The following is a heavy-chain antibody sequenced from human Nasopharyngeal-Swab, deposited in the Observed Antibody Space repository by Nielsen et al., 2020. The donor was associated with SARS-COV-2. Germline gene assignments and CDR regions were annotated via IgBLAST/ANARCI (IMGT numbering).Heavy chain of an antibody. Sequence: GESLKISCAASGSTFSSYSMNWVRQAPGKGLEWVSSISSSSYIYYADSVKGRFTISRDNAKNSLYLQMNSLRAEDTAVYYCARDPSDYWGQGTLVTVSS. CDR1: GSTFSSYS. V-gene: IGHV3-21*01. J-gene: IGHJ4*02. CDR2: ISSSSYI. CDR3: ARDPSDY.